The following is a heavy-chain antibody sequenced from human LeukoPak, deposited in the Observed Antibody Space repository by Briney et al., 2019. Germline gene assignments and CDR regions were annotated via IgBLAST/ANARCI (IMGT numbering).Heavy chain of an antibody. CDR2: IHYTGST. J-gene: IGHJ4*02. V-gene: IGHV4-59*01. CDR1: GGSISSYY. Sequence: SETLSLTCTVSGGSISSYYWTWIRRTPGKGLDWIGYIHYTGSTNYNPSLKSRVTISVDTSKSQFSLELTSVTAADTAVYYCAGGPAVTTNDYWGQGTLVTVFS. CDR3: AGGPAVTTNDY. D-gene: IGHD4-17*01.